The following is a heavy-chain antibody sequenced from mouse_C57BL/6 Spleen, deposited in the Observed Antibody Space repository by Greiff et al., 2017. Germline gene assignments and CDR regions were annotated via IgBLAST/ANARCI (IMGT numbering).Heavy chain of an antibody. D-gene: IGHD3-2*02. CDR3: ARLGQLRLPFAY. J-gene: IGHJ3*01. V-gene: IGHV1-69*01. Sequence: VQLQQPGAELVMPGASVKLSCKASGYTFTSYWMHWVKQRPGQGLEWIGEIDPSDSYTNYNQKFKGKSTLTVDKSSSTAYMQLSSLTSEDSAVYYCARLGQLRLPFAYWGQGTLVTVSA. CDR1: GYTFTSYW. CDR2: IDPSDSYT.